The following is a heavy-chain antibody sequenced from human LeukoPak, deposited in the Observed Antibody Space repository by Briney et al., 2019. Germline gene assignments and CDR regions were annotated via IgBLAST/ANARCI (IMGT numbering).Heavy chain of an antibody. CDR3: VREKGRGVISPYFDS. Sequence: PGRSLRLSCAASGFIFSSFAMHWVRQAPGKGLEWVAIISYDGSNKYYADSVKGRFTISRDTSKNTLSLQMYSLRAEDTAVYYCVREKGRGVISPYFDSWGQGTLVTVSS. V-gene: IGHV3-30*04. J-gene: IGHJ4*02. CDR2: ISYDGSNK. CDR1: GFIFSSFA. D-gene: IGHD3-10*01.